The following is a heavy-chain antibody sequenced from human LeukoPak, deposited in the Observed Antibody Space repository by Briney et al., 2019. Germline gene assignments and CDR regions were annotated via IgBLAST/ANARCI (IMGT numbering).Heavy chain of an antibody. CDR3: ARDRPGDDYGDYFDY. D-gene: IGHD4-17*01. Sequence: SETLSLTCTVSGGSISSGGYYWSWIRQHPGKGLEWIGYIYYSGSTYYNPSLKSRVTISVDTSKNQFSLKLSSVTAADTAVYYCARDRPGDDYGDYFDYWGQGTLVTVSS. J-gene: IGHJ4*02. V-gene: IGHV4-30-4*08. CDR2: IYYSGST. CDR1: GGSISSGGYY.